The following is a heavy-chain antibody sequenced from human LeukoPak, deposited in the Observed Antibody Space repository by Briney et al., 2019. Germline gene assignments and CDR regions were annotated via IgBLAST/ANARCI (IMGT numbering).Heavy chain of an antibody. D-gene: IGHD5-18*01. J-gene: IGHJ6*03. CDR3: ARVSGYTYGRYYYMDV. V-gene: IGHV3-74*01. CDR1: GFTVSKFW. CDR2: IDADAYST. Sequence: GGSLRLSCEASGFTVSKFWMHWVRQAPGKGLEWVARIDADAYSTNYADSVNGRFTISRDTAKTTLYLQMDSLRAEDSAVYYGARVSGYTYGRYYYMDVWGKGTTLIVSS.